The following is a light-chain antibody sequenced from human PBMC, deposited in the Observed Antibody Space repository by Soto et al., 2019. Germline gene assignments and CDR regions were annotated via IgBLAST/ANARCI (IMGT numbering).Light chain of an antibody. J-gene: IGLJ1*01. CDR1: SSDVGGYNY. Sequence: QSALTQPASVSGSPGQSITISCTGTSSDVGGYNYVSWYQQHPGKAPKLMIYDVSNRPSGVSNRFCGSKSGNTASLTISGLQAEDEADYYCSSYTSSSTLYVFGTGTKLTVL. CDR2: DVS. CDR3: SSYTSSSTLYV. V-gene: IGLV2-14*01.